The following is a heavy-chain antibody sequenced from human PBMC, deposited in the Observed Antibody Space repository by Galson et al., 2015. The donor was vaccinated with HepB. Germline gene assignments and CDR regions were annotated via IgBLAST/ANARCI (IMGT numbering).Heavy chain of an antibody. V-gene: IGHV4-59*01. CDR1: GGSISSYY. D-gene: IGHD1-26*01. J-gene: IGHJ4*02. CDR2: IYYSGST. CDR3: ARNIRGDY. Sequence: ETLSLTCTVSGGSISSYYWSWIRQPPGRGLEWIGYIYYSGSTNYNPSLKSRVTISVDTSKNQFSLKLSSVTAADTAVYYCARNIRGDYWGQGTLVTVSS.